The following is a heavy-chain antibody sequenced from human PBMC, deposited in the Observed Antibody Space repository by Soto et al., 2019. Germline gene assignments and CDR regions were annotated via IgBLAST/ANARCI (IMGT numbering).Heavy chain of an antibody. CDR3: ARDQGLSSSWYDMILRDWFDP. V-gene: IGHV3-21*01. Sequence: EVQLVESGGGLVKPGGSLRLSCAASGFTFSSYTMNWVRQAPGKGLEWVSSISSGSSYIYYADSMKGRFTISRDNSKNTLYLQMNSLRAEDTAVYYCARDQGLSSSWYDMILRDWFDPWGQGTLVTVSS. CDR1: GFTFSSYT. CDR2: ISSGSSYI. J-gene: IGHJ5*02. D-gene: IGHD6-13*01.